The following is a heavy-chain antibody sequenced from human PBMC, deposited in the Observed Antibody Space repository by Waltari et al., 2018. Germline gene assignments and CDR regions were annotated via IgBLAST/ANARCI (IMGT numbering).Heavy chain of an antibody. CDR1: GFTFSSYG. CDR3: AKDSLWGTLDY. J-gene: IGHJ4*02. V-gene: IGHV3-30*02. CDR2: ILNDESNK. Sequence: QVQLVESGGGVVQSGGSLRLSCAASGFTFSSYGMHWVRQAPGKGVEWVAFILNDESNKYYGDSVQGRFTISRDTSKNTLYLQMDSLRAEDTAVYYCAKDSLWGTLDYWGQGTLVTVSS. D-gene: IGHD3-16*01.